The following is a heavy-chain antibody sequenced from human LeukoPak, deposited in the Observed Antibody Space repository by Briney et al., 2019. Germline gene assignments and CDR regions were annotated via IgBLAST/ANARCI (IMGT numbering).Heavy chain of an antibody. D-gene: IGHD3-10*01. Sequence: GGSLRLSCAASGFTFSSYSMNWVRQAPGKGLEWVSSISSSSSYIYYADSVKGRFTISRDNAKNSLYLQMNSLRAEGTAVYYCARRLGLGFGEYSNNWFDPWGQGTLVTVSS. J-gene: IGHJ5*02. V-gene: IGHV3-21*01. CDR1: GFTFSSYS. CDR2: ISSSSSYI. CDR3: ARRLGLGFGEYSNNWFDP.